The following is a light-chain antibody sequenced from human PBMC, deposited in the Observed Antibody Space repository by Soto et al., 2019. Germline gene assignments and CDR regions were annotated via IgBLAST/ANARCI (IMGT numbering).Light chain of an antibody. CDR1: QGIGSY. CDR2: AAS. CDR3: HQYSSYPWT. J-gene: IGKJ1*01. Sequence: IRMTQSPSSLSASTGDRVVISCRASQGIGSYLAWFQQKSGKAPKVLIFAASTLQSGVPSRFSGSGSGTDFTLTVSSLQSEDFATYYCHQYSSYPWTFGQGTKVEIK. V-gene: IGKV1-8*01.